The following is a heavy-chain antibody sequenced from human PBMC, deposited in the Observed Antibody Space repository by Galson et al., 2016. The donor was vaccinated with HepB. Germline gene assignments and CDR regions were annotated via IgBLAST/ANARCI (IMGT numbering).Heavy chain of an antibody. J-gene: IGHJ4*02. CDR2: INEDGSEK. V-gene: IGHV3-7*01. D-gene: IGHD3-3*01. Sequence: SLRLSCAASGFSFSHFRMTWVRQAPGKGLEWVATINEDGSEKYYVESVKGRFTISRDNAKNSLSLQMNSLRAEDTALYYCASEDDSFEDFNYWGQGTLVTVSS. CDR3: ASEDDSFEDFNY. CDR1: GFSFSHFR.